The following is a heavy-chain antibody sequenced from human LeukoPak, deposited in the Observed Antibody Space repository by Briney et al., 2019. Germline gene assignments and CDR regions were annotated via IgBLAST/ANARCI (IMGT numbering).Heavy chain of an antibody. V-gene: IGHV1-69*05. D-gene: IGHD3-22*01. Sequence: SGKVSCKASGGTFSSYAISWVRQAPGQGLEWMGRIIPIFGTANYAQKFQGRVTITTDESTSTAYMELSSLRSEDTAVYYCASSYYYDSSGYPFDYWGQGTLVTVSS. CDR3: ASSYYYDSSGYPFDY. CDR1: GGTFSSYA. J-gene: IGHJ4*02. CDR2: IIPIFGTA.